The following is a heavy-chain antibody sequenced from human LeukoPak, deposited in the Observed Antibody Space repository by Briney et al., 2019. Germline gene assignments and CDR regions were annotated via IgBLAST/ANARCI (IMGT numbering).Heavy chain of an antibody. Sequence: SETLSLTCTVSGGSISSSSYYWGWIRQPPGKGLEWSGSIYYSGSTYYNPSLKSRVTISVDTSKNQFSLKLSSVTAADTAVYYCARRSGIAAAGPIDYWGQGTLVTVSS. J-gene: IGHJ4*02. CDR2: IYYSGST. CDR1: GGSISSSSYY. D-gene: IGHD6-13*01. CDR3: ARRSGIAAAGPIDY. V-gene: IGHV4-39*01.